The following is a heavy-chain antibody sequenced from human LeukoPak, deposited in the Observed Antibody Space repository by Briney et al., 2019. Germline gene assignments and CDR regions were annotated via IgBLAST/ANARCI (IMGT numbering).Heavy chain of an antibody. CDR3: ARNVGWYSHDS. V-gene: IGHV4-4*09. D-gene: IGHD6-19*01. CDR1: GGSISDYY. CDR2: THSNGNT. J-gene: IGHJ4*02. Sequence: SETLSLTCTVSGGSISDYYWSWIRQPPGKGLEWIGHTHSNGNTKYSPSFESRVTILLDTSRNQFSMTLTSVTAADTAVYYCARNVGWYSHDSWGQGTLVTVSS.